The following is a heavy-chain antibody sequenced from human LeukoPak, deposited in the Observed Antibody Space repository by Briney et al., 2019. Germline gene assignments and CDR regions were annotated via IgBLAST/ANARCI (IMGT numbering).Heavy chain of an antibody. D-gene: IGHD1-26*01. CDR2: SSGSGGDR. CDR1: GFTFSSYA. V-gene: IGHV3-23*01. CDR3: AKDRQRGNYFRNYYYYMDV. Sequence: GGSLRLSCAASGFTFSSYAMSWVRQAPGKGLEWVSASSGSGGDRYYADSVKGRFTISRDNSKNTVYLQMNSLRVDDTAVYYCAKDRQRGNYFRNYYYYMDVWGKGTTVTVSS. J-gene: IGHJ6*03.